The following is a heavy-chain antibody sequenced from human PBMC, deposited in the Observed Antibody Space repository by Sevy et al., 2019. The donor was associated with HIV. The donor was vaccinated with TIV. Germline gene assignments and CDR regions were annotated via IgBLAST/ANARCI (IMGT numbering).Heavy chain of an antibody. Sequence: GGSLRLSCAASGFTFSSYEMNWVRQAPGKGLEWVSYISSSGSTIYYADSVKGRFTISRDNAKNSLYLQMNSLRAEDTAVYYCARASSSGYYLHHDAFDIWGQGTMVTVSS. CDR2: ISSSGSTI. CDR1: GFTFSSYE. V-gene: IGHV3-48*03. CDR3: ARASSSGYYLHHDAFDI. D-gene: IGHD3-22*01. J-gene: IGHJ3*02.